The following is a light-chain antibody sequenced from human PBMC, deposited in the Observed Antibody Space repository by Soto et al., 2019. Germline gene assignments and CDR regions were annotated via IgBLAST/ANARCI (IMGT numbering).Light chain of an antibody. CDR1: QSVSSSY. V-gene: IGKV3-20*01. Sequence: EIVLTQSPGTLSLSPGERATLSCRASQSVSSSYLAWYQQKPGQAPRLLIYGASSRATGIPDRFSDSGSGTDFPLTISRLEPEDFAVYYCQQYGSSPTFGGGTKVEIK. CDR3: QQYGSSPT. CDR2: GAS. J-gene: IGKJ4*01.